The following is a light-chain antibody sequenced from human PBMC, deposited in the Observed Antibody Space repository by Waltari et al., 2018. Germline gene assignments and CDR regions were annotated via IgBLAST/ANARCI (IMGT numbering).Light chain of an antibody. V-gene: IGLV6-57*02. CDR2: EDN. CDR1: SGSIASNY. J-gene: IGLJ2*01. CDR3: QSYDSSNHVV. Sequence: NFMLTQPHSVSESPGKTVTISCTGSSGSIASNYVQWYQQRPGSAPTTVIYEDNQTPAGVPALFSGSIDSSSNSASLTISGLKTEDEADYYCQSYDSSNHVVFGGGTKLTVL.